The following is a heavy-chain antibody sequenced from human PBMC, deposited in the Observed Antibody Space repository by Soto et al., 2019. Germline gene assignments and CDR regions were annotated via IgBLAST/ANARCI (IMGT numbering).Heavy chain of an antibody. CDR3: ASGMTAVTTLDY. J-gene: IGHJ4*02. CDR1: GGSISSGGYS. CDR2: IYHSGST. D-gene: IGHD4-17*01. V-gene: IGHV4-30-2*01. Sequence: QLQLQESGSGLVKPSQTLSLTCAVSGGSISSGGYSWSWIRQPPGKGLEWIGYIYHSGSTYYNPSLKSRVTISLDRSKKQFPLKLSSVTAAETAVYYCASGMTAVTTLDYWGQGTLVTVSS.